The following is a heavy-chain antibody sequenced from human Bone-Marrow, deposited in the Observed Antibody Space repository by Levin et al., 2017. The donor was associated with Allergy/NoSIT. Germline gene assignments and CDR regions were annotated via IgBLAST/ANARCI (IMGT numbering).Heavy chain of an antibody. D-gene: IGHD1-14*01. CDR1: GYSFTNYD. V-gene: IGHV1-8*02. CDR2: MNPITGNT. Sequence: GESLKISCKASGYSFTNYDIHWVRKATGQGLEWLGWMNPITGNTGYGQKFQGRVIMTRNASIRTAYLEVNSLKSDDTAVYYCARSSHGPGPNYWGQGTLVTVSS. CDR3: ARSSHGPGPNY. J-gene: IGHJ4*02.